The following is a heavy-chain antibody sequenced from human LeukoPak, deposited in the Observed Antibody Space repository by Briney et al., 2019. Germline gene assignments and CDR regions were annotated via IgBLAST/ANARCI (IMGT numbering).Heavy chain of an antibody. J-gene: IGHJ4*02. V-gene: IGHV1-18*01. CDR2: ISVHDGHT. D-gene: IGHD2-15*01. CDR1: GYSFGNYG. Sequence: ASVKVSCTTSGYSFGNYGVTWERQAPGQGLEWMGWISVHDGHTNYAEKFQDRVTMTADTSTNTAYMELTSLRSDDTAAYYCARYGCNSLACYEDYWGQGTLVTVSS. CDR3: ARYGCNSLACYEDY.